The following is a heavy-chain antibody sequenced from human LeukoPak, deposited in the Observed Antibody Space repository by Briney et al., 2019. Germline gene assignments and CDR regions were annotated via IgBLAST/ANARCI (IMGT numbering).Heavy chain of an antibody. Sequence: ASVKVSCKVSGYTLTELSMHWVRQAPGKGPEWMGGFDPEDGTTIYAQRFQGRVTMTEDTSTDTASMELSSLRSDDTAVYYCATVRDDSSGYYLGYYYYGLDVWGQGTTVTVSS. CDR3: ATVRDDSSGYYLGYYYYGLDV. CDR2: FDPEDGTT. D-gene: IGHD3-22*01. CDR1: GYTLTELS. V-gene: IGHV1-24*01. J-gene: IGHJ6*02.